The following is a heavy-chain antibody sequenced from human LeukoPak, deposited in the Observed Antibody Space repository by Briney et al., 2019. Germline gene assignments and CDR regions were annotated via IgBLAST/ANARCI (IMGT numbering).Heavy chain of an antibody. CDR1: GFTFSSSA. CDR3: AKDSPVATR. CDR2: ITDSGDGT. D-gene: IGHD1-26*01. V-gene: IGHV3-23*01. Sequence: PGGSLRLSCAASGFTFSSSAMSWVRQAPRRGLEWVSSITDSGDGTYYADSVKDRFTISRDDPKNALYLQMNSLRAEDTAVYYCAKDSPVATRWGQGTLVTVSS. J-gene: IGHJ4*02.